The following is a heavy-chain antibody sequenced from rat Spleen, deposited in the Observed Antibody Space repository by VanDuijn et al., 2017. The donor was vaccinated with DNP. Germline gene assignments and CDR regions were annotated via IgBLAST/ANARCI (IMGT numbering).Heavy chain of an antibody. CDR3: SRNPHLRTAAPFDY. V-gene: IGHV5-22*01. CDR1: GFTFSDYG. Sequence: EVQLVESGGGLVQPGRSMKLSCAASGFTFSDYGMAWVLQAPTKGLEWVASISYDGGSTYYRDSVKGRFSLSRDNAKSTLYLQVNSLRSEDTATYYCSRNPHLRTAAPFDYWGQGAMVTVSS. D-gene: IGHD3-8*01. CDR2: ISYDGGST. J-gene: IGHJ2*01.